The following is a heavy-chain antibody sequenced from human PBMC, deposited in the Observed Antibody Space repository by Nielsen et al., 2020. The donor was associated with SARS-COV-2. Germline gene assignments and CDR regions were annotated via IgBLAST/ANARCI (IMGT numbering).Heavy chain of an antibody. CDR1: GGPISSGGYY. J-gene: IGHJ6*03. CDR3: AREYSSSYYYYYYMDV. CDR2: IHYSGST. V-gene: IGHV4-30-4*01. D-gene: IGHD6-19*01. Sequence: SETLSLTCTVSGGPISSGGYYWSWIRQPPGKGLEWIGYIHYSGSTYNNPSLKSRVSISVDTSKNQFSLQLNSVTPEDTAVYYCAREYSSSYYYYYYMDVWGKGTTVTVSS.